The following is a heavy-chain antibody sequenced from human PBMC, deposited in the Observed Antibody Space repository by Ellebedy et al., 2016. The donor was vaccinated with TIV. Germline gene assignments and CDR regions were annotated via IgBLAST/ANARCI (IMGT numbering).Heavy chain of an antibody. V-gene: IGHV3-23*01. CDR1: GFTFSSYA. D-gene: IGHD3-10*01. J-gene: IGHJ4*02. CDR2: IGGSGDRS. CDR3: AKDRGYDGGRAIFDS. Sequence: GESLKISCAASGFTFSSYAMGWVRQAPGKGLEWVSGIGGSGDRSYYSASVKGLFTIYRDNSKNTFSLQMNSVRVEDTAVFYCAKDRGYDGGRAIFDSWGQGSLVTVSS.